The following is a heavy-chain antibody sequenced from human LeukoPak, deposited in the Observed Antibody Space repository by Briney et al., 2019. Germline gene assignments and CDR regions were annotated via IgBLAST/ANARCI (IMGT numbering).Heavy chain of an antibody. V-gene: IGHV3-7*05. CDR3: ARDSGYNAFDY. J-gene: IGHJ4*02. CDR1: GFLFSNSW. CDR2: INQDGSAK. D-gene: IGHD5-12*01. Sequence: GGSLRLSCADSGFLFSNSWMAWVRQAPGRGLEWLANINQDGSAKTCVDSVKGRFTISRDNAKNSLYLRVNSLRAEDTAMYYCARDSGYNAFDYWGQGTLVTVSS.